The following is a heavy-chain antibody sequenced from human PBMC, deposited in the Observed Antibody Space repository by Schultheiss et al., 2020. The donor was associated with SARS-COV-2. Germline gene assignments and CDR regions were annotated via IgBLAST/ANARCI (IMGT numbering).Heavy chain of an antibody. CDR3: ARDRPENDYGDYANAFDI. Sequence: GGSLRLSCAASGFTFSSYSMNWVRQAPGKGLEWVSYISSSSGTIYYADSVKGRFTISRDNAKNSLYLQMNSLRAEDTALYYCARDRPENDYGDYANAFDIWGQGTMVTVSS. D-gene: IGHD4-17*01. CDR2: ISSSSGTI. CDR1: GFTFSSYS. J-gene: IGHJ3*02. V-gene: IGHV3-48*04.